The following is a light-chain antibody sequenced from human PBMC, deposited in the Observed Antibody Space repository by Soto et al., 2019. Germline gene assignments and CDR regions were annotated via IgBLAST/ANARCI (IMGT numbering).Light chain of an antibody. CDR3: QQYGTPPRA. CDR2: GAY. V-gene: IGKV3-20*01. CDR1: QSVSSN. J-gene: IGKJ1*01. Sequence: SKSPATLSFSAWQRATIYCGASQSVSSNLAWYQQKPGQAPRLLIYGAYTRAAGVPARYSGSGSGTDFTLTISRLEPEDFGVYYCQQYGTPPRAFGQGTKVDIK.